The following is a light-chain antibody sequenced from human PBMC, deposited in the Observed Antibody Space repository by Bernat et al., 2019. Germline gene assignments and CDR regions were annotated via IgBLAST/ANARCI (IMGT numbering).Light chain of an antibody. Sequence: DIQMTQSPSSVSASVGDRVTLTCRASQGISTWLAWYQQKPGKVPKLLIYDASTLQSGVSSRFSGSGSGTDFTLTISSLQPEDFAIYYCQQAYSFPYAFGQGTKVEIK. CDR3: QQAYSFPYA. CDR1: QGISTW. J-gene: IGKJ2*01. CDR2: DAS. V-gene: IGKV1-12*01.